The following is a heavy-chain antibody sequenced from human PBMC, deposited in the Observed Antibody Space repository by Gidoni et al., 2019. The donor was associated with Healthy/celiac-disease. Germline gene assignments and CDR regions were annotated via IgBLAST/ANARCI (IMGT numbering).Heavy chain of an antibody. CDR3: AREPVGATAPEFDY. D-gene: IGHD1-26*01. Sequence: QVQLQQSGPGLVKPSQTLSLTCSISRDSVSSNSASWNWLRQSPSRGLEWLGRTYYRDKWYNDYAVSVKSRITIKPDTSKNQFSLQLNSVTPEDTAVYYCAREPVGATAPEFDYWGQGTLVTVSS. CDR2: TYYRDKWYN. CDR1: RDSVSSNSAS. V-gene: IGHV6-1*01. J-gene: IGHJ4*02.